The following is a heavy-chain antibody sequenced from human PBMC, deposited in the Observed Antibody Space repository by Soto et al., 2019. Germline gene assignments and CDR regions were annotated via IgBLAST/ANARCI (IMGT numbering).Heavy chain of an antibody. CDR1: GESVSSNRAA. CDR3: AKVVTPAVRHTFDY. CDR2: TYYRSKWYN. D-gene: IGHD2-2*01. Sequence: SQTLSLTCALSGESVSSNRAASNWIRQSPSRGLEWLGRTYYRSKWYNDYAVSVKSRITINPDTSKNQFSLQLNSVTPKDTTVDYCAKVVTPAVRHTFDYWGQGTLVTVSS. V-gene: IGHV6-1*01. J-gene: IGHJ4*02.